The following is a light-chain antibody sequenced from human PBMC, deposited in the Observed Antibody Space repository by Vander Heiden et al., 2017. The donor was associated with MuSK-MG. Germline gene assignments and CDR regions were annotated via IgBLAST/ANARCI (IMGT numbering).Light chain of an antibody. V-gene: IGKV1-5*01. Sequence: PSTLSASVGDRVTITCRASQSISSWLGWYQQKPGKAPKLLIYDASRLESGVPSRFSGSGSGTEFTLTISSRQPDDFATYYWQQENSYPCTFGQGTKVEIK. CDR3: QQENSYPCT. CDR1: QSISSW. J-gene: IGKJ1*01. CDR2: DAS.